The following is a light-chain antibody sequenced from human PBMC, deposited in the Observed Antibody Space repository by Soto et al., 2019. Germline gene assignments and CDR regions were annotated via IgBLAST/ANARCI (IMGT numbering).Light chain of an antibody. CDR3: QQHHRCPLT. Sequence: EIQMTQSPSTLSASLGDRVTITCRASESISSWWAWHQQKPGKAPKLLIYDACSLDSGVRSRCSGSGSGTAFTLTIISLEPDDFLFYYYQQHHRCPLTFGQGTKVDIK. CDR2: DAC. J-gene: IGKJ1*01. CDR1: ESISSW. V-gene: IGKV1-5*01.